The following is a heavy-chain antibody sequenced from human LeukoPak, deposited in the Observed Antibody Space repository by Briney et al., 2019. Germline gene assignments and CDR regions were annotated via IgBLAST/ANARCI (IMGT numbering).Heavy chain of an antibody. D-gene: IGHD3-16*02. CDR3: ARSLVEVYYYYMDV. V-gene: IGHV3-7*01. Sequence: GGSLRLSCAASGFTFSSYWMSWVRQAPGKGLEWVANIKQDGSEKYYVDSVKGRFTISRDNAKNSLYLQMNSLRTEDTAVYYCARSLVEVYYYYMDVWGKGTTVTIS. CDR2: IKQDGSEK. J-gene: IGHJ6*03. CDR1: GFTFSSYW.